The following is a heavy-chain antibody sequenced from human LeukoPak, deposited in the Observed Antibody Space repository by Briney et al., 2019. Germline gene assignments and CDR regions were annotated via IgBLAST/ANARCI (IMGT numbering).Heavy chain of an antibody. J-gene: IGHJ6*02. CDR1: GFTVSSNY. CDR2: IYSGGST. D-gene: IGHD3-10*01. V-gene: IGHV3-53*05. CDR3: AREERVVRGVLDV. Sequence: GGSLRLSCAASGFTVSSNYMSWVRQAPGKGLEWVSIIYSGGSTYYADSVQGRFTISRDKSKNTLYLQMNSLRAEDTAVYYCAREERVVRGVLDVWGQGTTVTVSS.